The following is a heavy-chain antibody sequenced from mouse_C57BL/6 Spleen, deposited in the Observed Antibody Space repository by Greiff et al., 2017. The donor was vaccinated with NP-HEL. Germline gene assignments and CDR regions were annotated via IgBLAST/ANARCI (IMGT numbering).Heavy chain of an antibody. V-gene: IGHV6-6*01. CDR3: TRSFDGYDYWYFDV. Sequence: EVHLVESGGGLVQPGGSMKLSCAASGFTFSDAWMDWVRQSPEKGLEWVAVIRNKANNHATYYAESVKGRFTISRDDSKSSVYLQMNSLRAEDTGIYYCTRSFDGYDYWYFDVWGTGTTVTVSS. CDR1: GFTFSDAW. CDR2: IRNKANNHAT. D-gene: IGHD2-2*01. J-gene: IGHJ1*03.